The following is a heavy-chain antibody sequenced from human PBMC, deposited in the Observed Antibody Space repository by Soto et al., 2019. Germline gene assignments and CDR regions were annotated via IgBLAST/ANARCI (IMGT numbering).Heavy chain of an antibody. CDR1: GGSISSSDYY. D-gene: IGHD6-19*01. CDR3: ARRRRDSWQWVVQYFDY. J-gene: IGHJ4*02. V-gene: IGHV4-39*01. Sequence: QLQLQESGPGLVKPSETLSLTCNVSGGSISSSDYYWGWVRQSPGKGLEWIGSIFHSGASHYNPSLKSRLTMSRDTATKQFSPQLSRVAAADPAVYYCARRRRDSWQWVVQYFDYWGQGTLVTVSS. CDR2: IFHSGAS.